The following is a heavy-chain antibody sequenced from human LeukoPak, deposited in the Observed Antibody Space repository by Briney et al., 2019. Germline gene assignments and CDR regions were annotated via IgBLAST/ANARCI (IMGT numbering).Heavy chain of an antibody. Sequence: SETLSLTCTVSGGSISSYYWSWIRQPPGKGLEWIGYIYYSGSTNYNPSLKSRVTISVDTSKNQFSLKLSSVTAADTAVYYCARAHYDFWGGLPHFDYWGQGTLVTVSS. J-gene: IGHJ4*02. D-gene: IGHD3-3*01. CDR2: IYYSGST. V-gene: IGHV4-59*01. CDR1: GGSISSYY. CDR3: ARAHYDFWGGLPHFDY.